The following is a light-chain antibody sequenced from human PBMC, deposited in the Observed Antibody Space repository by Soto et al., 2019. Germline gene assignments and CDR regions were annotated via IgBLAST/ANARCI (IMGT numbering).Light chain of an antibody. CDR2: EGT. Sequence: QSALTQPASLSGSPGQSITISCTGTSSDFGTYNLVSWFQHHPAKDPKLMIYEGTKRPSGVSDRFSGSRSGNTASLTISGLQAEDEADYYCYSYAGSNVYVFGTGTKLTVL. V-gene: IGLV2-23*01. CDR1: SSDFGTYNL. J-gene: IGLJ1*01. CDR3: YSYAGSNVYV.